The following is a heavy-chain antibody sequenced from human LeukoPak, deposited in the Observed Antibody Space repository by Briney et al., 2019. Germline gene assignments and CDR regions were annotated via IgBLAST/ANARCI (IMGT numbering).Heavy chain of an antibody. CDR2: IYYSGST. V-gene: IGHV4-39*01. D-gene: IGHD6-13*01. CDR1: GGSISSSSYY. CDR3: ARRGIAAAGGDYYYMDV. J-gene: IGHJ6*03. Sequence: SETLSLTCTVSGGSISSSSYYWGWIRQPPGKGLEWIGSIYYSGSTYYNPSLKSRVTISVDTSKNQFSLKLSSVTAADTAVYYCARRGIAAAGGDYYYMDVWGKGTTVTVSS.